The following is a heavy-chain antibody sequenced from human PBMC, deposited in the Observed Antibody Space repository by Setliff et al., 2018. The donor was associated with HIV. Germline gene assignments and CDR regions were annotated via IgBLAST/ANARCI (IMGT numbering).Heavy chain of an antibody. Sequence: GGSLRLSCAASGFTFSSYAMQWVRQAPGKGLEWVAVISSDGSNEYYADSVKGRFTISRDNSKNTLYVQMNSLRAEDMAIYYCAREDSSWYGSLDYWGQGTPVTVSS. J-gene: IGHJ4*02. CDR3: AREDSSWYGSLDY. CDR1: GFTFSSYA. CDR2: ISSDGSNE. D-gene: IGHD6-13*01. V-gene: IGHV3-30*04.